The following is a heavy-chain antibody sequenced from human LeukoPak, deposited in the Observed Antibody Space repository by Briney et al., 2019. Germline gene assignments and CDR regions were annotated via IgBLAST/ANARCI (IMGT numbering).Heavy chain of an antibody. Sequence: ASVKVSCXVSGYTLTELSMHWVRQAPGKGLEWMGGFDPEDDETIYAQKFQGRVTMTEDTSTDTAYMELSSLRSEDTAVYYCATDYGDRYRRVIYMDVWGKGTTVTVSS. CDR2: FDPEDDET. V-gene: IGHV1-24*01. CDR1: GYTLTELS. CDR3: ATDYGDRYRRVIYMDV. D-gene: IGHD4-17*01. J-gene: IGHJ6*03.